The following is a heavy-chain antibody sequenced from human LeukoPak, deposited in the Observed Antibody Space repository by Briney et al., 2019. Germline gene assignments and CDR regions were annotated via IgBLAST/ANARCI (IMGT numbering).Heavy chain of an antibody. CDR3: ARNSSDWYGYMDV. V-gene: IGHV1-18*01. D-gene: IGHD6-19*01. J-gene: IGHJ6*04. CDR1: GYTFTSYG. Sequence: ASVKVSCKASGYTFTSYGISWVRQAPGQGLEWMGWISTYNSYANYAQKLQGRVTMTTETSTSTAYMELRSLRSDDTAVYYCARNSSDWYGYMDVWGKGTTVTVSS. CDR2: ISTYNSYA.